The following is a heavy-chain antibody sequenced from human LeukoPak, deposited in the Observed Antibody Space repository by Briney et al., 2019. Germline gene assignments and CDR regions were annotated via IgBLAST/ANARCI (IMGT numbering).Heavy chain of an antibody. J-gene: IGHJ6*02. CDR1: GFTFSSYA. V-gene: IGHV3-23*01. Sequence: PGGSLRLSCAASGFTFSSYAMSWVRQAPGKGLEWVSAISGSGGSTYYADSVKGRFTISRDNSKNTLYLQMNSLRAEDTAVYYCSRGFSLHYYYGMDVWGQGTTVTVSS. CDR2: ISGSGGST. CDR3: SRGFSLHYYYGMDV. D-gene: IGHD3-3*01.